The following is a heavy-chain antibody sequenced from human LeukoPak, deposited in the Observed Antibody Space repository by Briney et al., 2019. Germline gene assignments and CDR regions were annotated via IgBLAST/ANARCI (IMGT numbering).Heavy chain of an antibody. D-gene: IGHD2-21*02. V-gene: IGHV3-30*02. Sequence: GGSLRLSCVASGFTFSAFGIHWVRQAPGKGLEWVAFIQYDGNNKYYADSVRGRFTISTDNSKNTLYLQMNNLRPEDTALYYCAKDGLPYCGGDCYLYYFDFWGQGTLVTVSS. CDR2: IQYDGNNK. CDR3: AKDGLPYCGGDCYLYYFDF. J-gene: IGHJ4*02. CDR1: GFTFSAFG.